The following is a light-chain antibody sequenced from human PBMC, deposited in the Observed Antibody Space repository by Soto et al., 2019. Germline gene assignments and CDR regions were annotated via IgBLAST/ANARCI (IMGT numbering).Light chain of an antibody. CDR1: QSINSW. V-gene: IGKV1-5*03. CDR3: QHYDTSGAWT. J-gene: IGKJ1*01. CDR2: RAS. Sequence: DIQMTQSPSTLSASVGDRVTLTCRASQSINSWLAWYQQKPGKAPHLLLYRASSLESGVPSRFSGSASGTEFTLTITSLQHDDFATYYCQHYDTSGAWTFGQGTKVEIK.